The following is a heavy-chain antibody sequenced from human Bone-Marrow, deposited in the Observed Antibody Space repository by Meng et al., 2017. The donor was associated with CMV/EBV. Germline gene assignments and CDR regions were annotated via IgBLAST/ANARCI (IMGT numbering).Heavy chain of an antibody. CDR1: GFTFSSYA. J-gene: IGHJ4*02. CDR3: ASDLVVPAARAVY. D-gene: IGHD2-2*01. CDR2: ISYDGSNK. V-gene: IGHV3-30-3*01. Sequence: GGPLKISCAASGFTFSSYAMHWVRQAPGKGLEWVAVISYDGSNKYYADSVKGRFTISRDNSKNTLYLQMNSLRTEDTAVYYCASDLVVPAARAVYWGQGMLVTVSS.